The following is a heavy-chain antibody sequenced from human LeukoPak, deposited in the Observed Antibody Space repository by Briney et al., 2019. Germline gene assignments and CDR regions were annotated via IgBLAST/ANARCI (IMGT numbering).Heavy chain of an antibody. CDR1: GGTFSSYA. J-gene: IGHJ5*02. CDR2: IIPILGIA. V-gene: IGHV1-69*04. CDR3: AKDSVLLPAGWFDP. Sequence: GASVKVSCKASGGTFSSYAISWVRQAPGQGLEWMGRIIPILGIANYAQKFQGRVTITADKSTSTAYMELSSLRSEDTAVYYCAKDSVLLPAGWFDPWGQGTLVTVSS. D-gene: IGHD3-10*01.